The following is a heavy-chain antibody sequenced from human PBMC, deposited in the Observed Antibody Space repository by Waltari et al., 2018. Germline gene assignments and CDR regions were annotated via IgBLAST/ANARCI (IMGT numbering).Heavy chain of an antibody. CDR1: GGSISSYY. CDR2: IYYSGST. D-gene: IGHD3-3*01. V-gene: IGHV4-59*01. J-gene: IGHJ4*02. CDR3: ARGGSYYDFWSGYPD. Sequence: QVQLQESGPGLVKPSETLSLTCTVSGGSISSYYWSWIRQPPGKGLEWIGYIYYSGSTNYNPSLKSRVTISVDTSKNQFSLKLSSVTAADTAVYYCARGGSYYDFWSGYPDWGQGTLVTVSS.